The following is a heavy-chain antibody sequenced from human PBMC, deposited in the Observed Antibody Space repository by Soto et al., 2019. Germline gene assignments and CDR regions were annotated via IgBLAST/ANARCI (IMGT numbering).Heavy chain of an antibody. D-gene: IGHD3-22*01. CDR2: INPRGINT. CDR3: ARDINGFYHTFDY. Sequence: ASVKVSCKASGYTFSSYYMHWVRQAPGQGLEWMGIINPRGINTRNAQKFQGRVSMTRDTSTSTVYMELSSLRSEDTAVYYCARDINGFYHTFDYWGQGTLVTVSS. J-gene: IGHJ4*02. CDR1: GYTFSSYY. V-gene: IGHV1-46*03.